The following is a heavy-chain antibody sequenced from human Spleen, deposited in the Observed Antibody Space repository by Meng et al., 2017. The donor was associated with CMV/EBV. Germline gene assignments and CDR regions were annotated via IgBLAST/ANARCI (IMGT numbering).Heavy chain of an antibody. Sequence: GESLKISCTASGFTFNTYAMHWVRQAPGKGLEWVSFIRYDGSNKFYADSVRGRFTISRDNSKNTVYLQMNSLRPEDTAVYYCARDRPFWSGYHTIDNWGQGTLVTVSS. CDR3: ARDRPFWSGYHTIDN. CDR1: GFTFNTYA. J-gene: IGHJ4*02. V-gene: IGHV3-30*02. D-gene: IGHD3-3*01. CDR2: IRYDGSNK.